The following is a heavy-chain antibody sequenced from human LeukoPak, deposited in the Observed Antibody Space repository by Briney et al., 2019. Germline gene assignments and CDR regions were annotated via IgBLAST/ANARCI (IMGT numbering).Heavy chain of an antibody. V-gene: IGHV1-8*03. Sequence: GASVKVSCKASGYTFSNNDINWVRQATGQGLEWMGWMNPISGNTGFAQKFQGRVTISRSTSISTAYMELRSLRSDDTAVYYCVRVIPQKWELPGKWFDPWGQGTLVTVSS. CDR1: GYTFSNND. CDR2: MNPISGNT. J-gene: IGHJ5*02. CDR3: VRVIPQKWELPGKWFDP. D-gene: IGHD1-26*01.